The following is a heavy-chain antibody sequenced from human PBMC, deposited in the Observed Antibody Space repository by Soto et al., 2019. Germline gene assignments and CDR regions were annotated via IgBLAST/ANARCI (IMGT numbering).Heavy chain of an antibody. V-gene: IGHV4-59*04. Sequence: KPSETLSLTCTVSGDSIRSYYWSWIRQPPGKGLEWIGYIYDSGSIYYNPSLKSRATMSIDTAGNQFSLKVSSVTVADTAVYYCARDLDGLHDDTSGPFPRPGWGQGTLVTVSS. J-gene: IGHJ1*01. CDR2: IYDSGSI. D-gene: IGHD3-22*01. CDR1: GDSIRSYY. CDR3: ARDLDGLHDDTSGPFPRPG.